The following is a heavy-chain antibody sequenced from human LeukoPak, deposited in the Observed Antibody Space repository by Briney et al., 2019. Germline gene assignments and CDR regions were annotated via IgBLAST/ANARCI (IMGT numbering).Heavy chain of an antibody. D-gene: IGHD6-25*01. Sequence: ASVKVSCKASGYSFTGYYMHWVRQAPGQGLEWMGWINPKSGGTNYVQKFQGRVTMTRDTSISTAYMELSRLRSDDTAVYYCARDPDNSSAGYWGQGTLVTVSS. CDR2: INPKSGGT. V-gene: IGHV1-2*02. CDR1: GYSFTGYY. CDR3: ARDPDNSSAGY. J-gene: IGHJ4*02.